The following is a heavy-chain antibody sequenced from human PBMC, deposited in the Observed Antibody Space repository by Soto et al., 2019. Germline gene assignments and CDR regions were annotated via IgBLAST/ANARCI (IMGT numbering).Heavy chain of an antibody. Sequence: HPGGSLRLSCAASGLTVSSNYMTWVRQAPGKGLEWVSVFYAGGTIYYADSVKGRFTISRDSSQNTLSLQMNSLSAEDTAVYYCARGFPAMAYYGEYYFDCWGQGTLVTVSS. CDR1: GLTVSSNY. CDR2: FYAGGTI. V-gene: IGHV3-53*01. CDR3: ARGFPAMAYYGEYYFDC. D-gene: IGHD2-2*01. J-gene: IGHJ4*02.